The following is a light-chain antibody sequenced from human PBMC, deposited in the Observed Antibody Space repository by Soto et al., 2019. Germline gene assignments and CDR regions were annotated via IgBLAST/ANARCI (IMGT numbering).Light chain of an antibody. J-gene: IGKJ2*01. CDR3: QQYHNWPPQYT. CDR2: GAS. V-gene: IGKV3-15*01. CDR1: QSVASN. Sequence: EIVMTQSPASLSVSPGDGASLSCRASQSVASNVAWYQQKPGQGPRLLIHGASTRAAGVPARFSGSGSGTDFTLTISSLQPEDFATYYCQQYHNWPPQYTFGQGTKLQIK.